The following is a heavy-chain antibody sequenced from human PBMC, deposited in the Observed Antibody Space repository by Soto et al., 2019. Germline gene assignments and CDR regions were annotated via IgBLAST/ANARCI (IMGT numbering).Heavy chain of an antibody. CDR1: GGTFSTYG. Sequence: QVQLVQSGAEVKKPGSSVKVSCKSSGGTFSTYGFFWVRQAPGQGLEWMGGIIPIFGTTNYAQKFQDRVTITTDESTSTVYMELTSLTSEDTAVYYCAMGGVRVFCSPLRIAPWGQGTLVNASS. V-gene: IGHV1-69*01. J-gene: IGHJ5*02. D-gene: IGHD1-26*01. CDR2: IIPIFGTT. CDR3: AMGGVRVFCSPLRIAP.